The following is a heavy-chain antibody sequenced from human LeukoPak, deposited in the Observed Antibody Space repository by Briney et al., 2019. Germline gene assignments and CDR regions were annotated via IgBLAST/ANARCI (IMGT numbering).Heavy chain of an antibody. CDR3: ARDRPVGVPIAISYDLDS. CDR2: ISSDGSNK. CDR1: GFTFSSFA. V-gene: IGHV3-30*01. D-gene: IGHD2-2*02. Sequence: GGSLRLSCAASGFTFSSFAIHWVRQAPGKGLEWVAVISSDGSNKFYADSVRGRFTISRDDSKNTLNLQMNSLRPEDTAVYYCARDRPVGVPIAISYDLDSWGQGTLVSVSS. J-gene: IGHJ4*02.